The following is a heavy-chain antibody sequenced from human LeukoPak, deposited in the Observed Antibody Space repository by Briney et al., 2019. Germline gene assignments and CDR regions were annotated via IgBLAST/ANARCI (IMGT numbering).Heavy chain of an antibody. V-gene: IGHV3-23*01. CDR3: AKGVSSGGLFDY. CDR1: GFTFSNYA. D-gene: IGHD2-15*01. J-gene: IGHJ4*02. Sequence: PGGSLRLSCAASGFTFSNYAMNWVHQAPGKGLEWVSGISGSGGSTYYADSVKGRFTISRDNFKNTLYLQMNSLRAEDTAVYYCAKGVSSGGLFDYWGQGTLVTVSS. CDR2: ISGSGGST.